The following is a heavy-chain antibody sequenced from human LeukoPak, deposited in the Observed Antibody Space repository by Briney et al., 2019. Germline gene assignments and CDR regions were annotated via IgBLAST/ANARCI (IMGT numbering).Heavy chain of an antibody. J-gene: IGHJ6*03. CDR1: VFTVSSSY. D-gene: IGHD3-10*01. CDR3: TRAGGLVRGVHYYYYMDV. V-gene: IGHV3-30*02. Sequence: PGGSLRLSCAAPVFTVSSSYMTWVRQAPGKGLEWVAFIRYDGSDKYYADSVKGRFTISRDNSKNTLSLQMNSLRPDDTAVYYCTRAGGLVRGVHYYYYMDVWGKGTTVTISS. CDR2: IRYDGSDK.